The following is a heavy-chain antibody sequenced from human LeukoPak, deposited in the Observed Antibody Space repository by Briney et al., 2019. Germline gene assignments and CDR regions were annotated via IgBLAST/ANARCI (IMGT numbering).Heavy chain of an antibody. Sequence: GGSLRLSCAASGFTFTNHGMHWVRQAPGKGLEWVAFIRNVGNNKYHADSVKGRFTISRDNAKNMVYLHMDNLRVEDTAVYYCTANFNYWGQGTLVTV. V-gene: IGHV3-30*02. CDR1: GFTFTNHG. J-gene: IGHJ4*02. CDR3: TANFNY. CDR2: IRNVGNNK.